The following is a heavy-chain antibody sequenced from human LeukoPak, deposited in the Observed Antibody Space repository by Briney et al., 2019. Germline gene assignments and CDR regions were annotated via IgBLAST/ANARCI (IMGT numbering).Heavy chain of an antibody. D-gene: IGHD1-14*01. Sequence: SETLSLTCTVSGGSISSSSYYWGWIRQPPGKGLEWIGSIYYSGSTYYNPSLKSRVTISVDTSKNQFSLKLSSVTAADTAVYYCATTVNRVLDHWGQGTLVTVSS. CDR3: ATTVNRVLDH. CDR1: GGSISSSSYY. J-gene: IGHJ4*02. V-gene: IGHV4-39*01. CDR2: IYYSGST.